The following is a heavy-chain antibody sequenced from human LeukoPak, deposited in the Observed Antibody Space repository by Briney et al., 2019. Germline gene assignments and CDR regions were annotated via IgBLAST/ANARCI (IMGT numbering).Heavy chain of an antibody. CDR2: IYYGGSA. CDR3: ARGRDSRGYQFMGFDS. V-gene: IGHV4-39*07. D-gene: IGHD3-22*01. CDR1: GGSISSSSYY. J-gene: IGHJ4*02. Sequence: SETLSLTRTVSGGSISSSSYYWAWIRQPPGKGLEWVGSIYYGGSAYDSPSLKSRVTVSIDTSKNQFSLRLTSVTAADTAVYYCARGRDSRGYQFMGFDSWGQGTLVTVSS.